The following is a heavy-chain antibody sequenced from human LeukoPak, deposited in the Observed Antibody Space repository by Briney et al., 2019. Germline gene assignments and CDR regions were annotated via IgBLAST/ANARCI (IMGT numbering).Heavy chain of an antibody. CDR2: ISSSSSYI. V-gene: IGHV3-21*01. CDR3: ARVSSPGRWLVPA. Sequence: GGSLRLSCAASGFTFSSYSMNWVRQAPGKGLEWVSSISSSSSYIYYADSVKGRFTISRDNAKNSLYLQMNSLRAEDTAVYYCARVSSPGRWLVPAWGQGTLVTVSS. CDR1: GFTFSSYS. D-gene: IGHD6-19*01. J-gene: IGHJ4*02.